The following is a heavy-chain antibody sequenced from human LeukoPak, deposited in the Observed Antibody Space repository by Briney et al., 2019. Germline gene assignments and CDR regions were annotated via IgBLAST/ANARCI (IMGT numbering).Heavy chain of an antibody. J-gene: IGHJ6*03. CDR1: GSTFGSYG. D-gene: IGHD6-6*01. Sequence: GESLRLSCAASGSTFGSYGVHWVRQAPGKGLEWVAFIRHDGSDKYYADSVKGRFTISRDNSKSTLYLQMNSLRAEDTAVYHCARKKSVYRSSSSTYYYMDVWGKGTTVTVSS. V-gene: IGHV3-30*02. CDR3: ARKKSVYRSSSSTYYYMDV. CDR2: IRHDGSDK.